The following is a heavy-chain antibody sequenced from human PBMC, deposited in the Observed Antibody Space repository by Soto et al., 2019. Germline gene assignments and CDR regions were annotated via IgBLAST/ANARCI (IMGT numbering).Heavy chain of an antibody. D-gene: IGHD5-12*01. CDR3: ARDPQLGPPTTNYYYYGMDV. J-gene: IGHJ6*02. CDR1: GFTFSSYA. Sequence: GGSLRLSCAASGFTFSSYAMHWVRQAPGKGLEWVAVISYDGSNKYYADSVKGRFTISRDNSKNTLYLQMNSLRAEDTAVYYCARDPQLGPPTTNYYYYGMDVWGQGTTVTVSS. CDR2: ISYDGSNK. V-gene: IGHV3-30-3*01.